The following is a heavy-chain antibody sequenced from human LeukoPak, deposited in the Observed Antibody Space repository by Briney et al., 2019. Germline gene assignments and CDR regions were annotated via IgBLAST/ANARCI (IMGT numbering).Heavy chain of an antibody. V-gene: IGHV1-69*05. CDR2: IIPIFGTA. CDR3: ASAGGGWVSLDY. Sequence: ASVKVSCKASGGTFSSYAISWVRQAPGQGLEWMGGIIPIFGTANYAQKFQGRVTITTDESTSTAYMELSSLRSEDTAVYYCASAGGGWVSLDYWGQGTLVTVSS. J-gene: IGHJ4*02. D-gene: IGHD3-16*01. CDR1: GGTFSSYA.